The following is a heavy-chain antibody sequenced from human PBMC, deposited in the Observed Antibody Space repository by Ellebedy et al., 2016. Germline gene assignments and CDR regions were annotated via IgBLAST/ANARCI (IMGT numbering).Heavy chain of an antibody. CDR1: GFTVSSSY. Sequence: GESLKISCAASGFTVSSSYVSWVRQAPGKGLEWVSMTSPGGTMHYADYVRGRFTISRDNSKNTLYLQMNSLTADGTAVYFCVKSGHSYAWSNWGQGTLVTVSS. V-gene: IGHV3-53*01. CDR3: VKSGHSYAWSN. D-gene: IGHD5-18*01. J-gene: IGHJ4*02. CDR2: TSPGGTM.